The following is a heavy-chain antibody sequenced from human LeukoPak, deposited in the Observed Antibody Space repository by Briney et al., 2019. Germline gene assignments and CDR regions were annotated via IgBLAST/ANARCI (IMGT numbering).Heavy chain of an antibody. J-gene: IGHJ5*02. CDR2: INHSGST. D-gene: IGHD3-10*01. V-gene: IGHV4-34*01. CDR1: GGSFSGYY. Sequence: SETLSLTCAVYGGSFSGYYWSWVRQPPGKGLEWIGEINHSGSTNYNPSLKSRGTILSDTSKNQFSLELRSVTAADAGFCYYARGLVLWFGGSGRWFDPRGQGNLVPVSS. CDR3: ARGLVLWFGGSGRWFDP.